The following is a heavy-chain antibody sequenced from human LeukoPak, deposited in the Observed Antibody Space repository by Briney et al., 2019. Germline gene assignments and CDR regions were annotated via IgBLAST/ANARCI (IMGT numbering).Heavy chain of an antibody. CDR1: GGSFSGYY. CDR3: ARSPGIPHDY. V-gene: IGHV4-34*01. J-gene: IGHJ4*02. Sequence: SETLSLTCADYGGSFSGYYWSWIRQPPGKGLEWIGEINHSGSTNYNPSLKSRVTISVDTSKNQFSLKLSSVTAADTAVYYCARSPGIPHDYWGQGTLVTVSS. CDR2: INHSGST. D-gene: IGHD3-10*01.